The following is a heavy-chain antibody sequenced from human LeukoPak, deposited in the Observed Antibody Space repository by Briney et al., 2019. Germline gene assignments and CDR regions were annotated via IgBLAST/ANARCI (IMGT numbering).Heavy chain of an antibody. CDR1: GGSISSYY. J-gene: IGHJ4*02. CDR3: ARLSAVAGSWASDY. Sequence: SETLSLTCTVSGGSISSYYWSWIRQPPGKGLEWIGYIYYSGITNYNPSLKSRVTISVDTSKNQFSLKLSSVTAADTAVYYCARLSAVAGSWASDYWGQGALVTVSS. CDR2: IYYSGIT. V-gene: IGHV4-59*08. D-gene: IGHD6-19*01.